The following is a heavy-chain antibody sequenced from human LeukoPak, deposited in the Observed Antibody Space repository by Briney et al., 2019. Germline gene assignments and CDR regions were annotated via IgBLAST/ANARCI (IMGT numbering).Heavy chain of an antibody. J-gene: IGHJ4*02. CDR3: ARDYVATAPDY. V-gene: IGHV3-11*01. CDR2: ISSSGSAI. CDR1: GFTFSNAR. Sequence: GGSLRLSCAASGFTFSNARMSWVRQAQGKGLEWVSYISSSGSAIYYADSVKGRFTISRDNAKNSLYLQMNSLRAEDTAVYYCARDYVATAPDYWGQGTLVTVSS. D-gene: IGHD5-12*01.